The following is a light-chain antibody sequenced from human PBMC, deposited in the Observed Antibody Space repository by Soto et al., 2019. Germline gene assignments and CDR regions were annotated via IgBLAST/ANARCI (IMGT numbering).Light chain of an antibody. CDR1: GSDVGGYDY. Sequence: QSALTQPASVSGSPGQSITISCTGTGSDVGGYDYVSWYQQYPGKAPKLVIYDVTNRPSGVSNRFSGSKSGNTAALIIFGLRAEDEADYYCCSYTSSGTYVFGTGTKLTVL. CDR2: DVT. CDR3: CSYTSSGTYV. V-gene: IGLV2-14*03. J-gene: IGLJ1*01.